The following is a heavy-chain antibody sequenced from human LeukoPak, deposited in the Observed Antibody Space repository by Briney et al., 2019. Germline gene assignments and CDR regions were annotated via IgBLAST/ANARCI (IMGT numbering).Heavy chain of an antibody. CDR3: ARVGYTSYYYYGMDV. V-gene: IGHV3-64*01. CDR1: RFTLIKYW. Sequence: GGSLRLSCAASRFTLIKYWMSWVRQAPGKGRKYVSVISSYGCSTYYANSVKGRFTISRDNSKNTLYLQMGSLRAEDMAVYYCARVGYTSYYYYGMDVWGQGTTVTVSS. J-gene: IGHJ6*02. D-gene: IGHD6-13*01. CDR2: ISSYGCST.